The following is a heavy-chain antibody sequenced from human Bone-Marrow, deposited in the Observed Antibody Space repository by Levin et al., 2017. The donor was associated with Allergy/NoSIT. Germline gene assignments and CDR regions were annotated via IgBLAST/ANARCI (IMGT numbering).Heavy chain of an antibody. D-gene: IGHD3-10*01. CDR3: ARSVAGEFDY. CDR2: IFYSGST. V-gene: IGHV4-59*01. Sequence: GSLRLSCTVSGDSISGYYWSWVRQPPGKGLEWVGHIFYSGSTNYNPSLKSRVTISINTSKNQFSLNLTSVTAADTAFYYCARSVAGEFDYWGQGTLVTVSS. J-gene: IGHJ4*02. CDR1: GDSISGYY.